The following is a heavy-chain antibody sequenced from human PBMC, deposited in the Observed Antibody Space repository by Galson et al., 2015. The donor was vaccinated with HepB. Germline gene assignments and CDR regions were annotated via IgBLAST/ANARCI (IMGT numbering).Heavy chain of an antibody. Sequence: SLRLSCAASSFTFSAYWMTWVRQAPGKGLEWVANINQDGGEKYYVDSVKGRFTVSRDNAENSLYLQMNNLRADDTAVYYCARDVTVAVLGSFDIWGQGTMVTVSS. CDR3: ARDVTVAVLGSFDI. V-gene: IGHV3-7*01. CDR2: INQDGGEK. CDR1: SFTFSAYW. D-gene: IGHD6-19*01. J-gene: IGHJ3*02.